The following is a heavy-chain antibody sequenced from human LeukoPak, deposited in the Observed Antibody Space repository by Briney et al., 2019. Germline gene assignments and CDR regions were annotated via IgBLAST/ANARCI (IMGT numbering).Heavy chain of an antibody. J-gene: IGHJ4*02. CDR3: ARGARLITIFGVVPARFDY. Sequence: SETLSLTCAVYGWSFSGYYWSWIRQPPGKGLEWIGEINHSGSTNYNPSLKSRVTISVDTSKNQFSLKLSSVTAADTAVYYCARGARLITIFGVVPARFDYWGQGTLVTVSS. CDR2: INHSGST. CDR1: GWSFSGYY. D-gene: IGHD3-3*01. V-gene: IGHV4-34*01.